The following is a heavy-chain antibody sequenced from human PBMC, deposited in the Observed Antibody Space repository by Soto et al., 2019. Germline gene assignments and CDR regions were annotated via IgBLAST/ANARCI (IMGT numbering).Heavy chain of an antibody. J-gene: IGHJ6*02. Sequence: GASVKVCCKASGFRFTGSAMQWVRQALGQRLEWIGWIVVGSGNTNYAQKFQERVTITRDMSTSTAYMELSSLRSEDTAVYYCAADTKLERRSNHYHHDLIDVPGQRTTVPVSS. V-gene: IGHV1-58*02. CDR3: AADTKLERRSNHYHHDLIDV. CDR2: IVVGSGNT. D-gene: IGHD1-1*01. CDR1: GFRFTGSA.